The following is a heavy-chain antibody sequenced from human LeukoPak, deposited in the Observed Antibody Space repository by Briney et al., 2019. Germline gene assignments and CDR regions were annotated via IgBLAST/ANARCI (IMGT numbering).Heavy chain of an antibody. V-gene: IGHV4-31*03. CDR3: ARRPANYYGSGDFAVDY. CDR1: GGTISSGGYY. D-gene: IGHD3-10*01. Sequence: PSETLSLTCSVSGGTISSGGYYWSWIRQHPGKGLEWIGYIYYSGSTYYNPSLKSRVTISVDTSKTQFSLELHSVTAADTAVYFCARRPANYYGSGDFAVDYWGQGILVTVSS. J-gene: IGHJ4*02. CDR2: IYYSGST.